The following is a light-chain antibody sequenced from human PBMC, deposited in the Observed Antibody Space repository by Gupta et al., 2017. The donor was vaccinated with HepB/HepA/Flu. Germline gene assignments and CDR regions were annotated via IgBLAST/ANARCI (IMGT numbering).Light chain of an antibody. J-gene: IGKJ1*01. CDR2: AAS. CDR1: QSLSIY. CDR3: QQSFSTPRT. Sequence: DIQMTQSPSSLSAPVGDRVTITCRASQSLSIYLNWYQQRPGRAPKVLINAASSLQSGVPTRFTGSGSGTDFTINISSLQPEDVATYYCQQSFSTPRTFGQGTRVEIE. V-gene: IGKV1-39*01.